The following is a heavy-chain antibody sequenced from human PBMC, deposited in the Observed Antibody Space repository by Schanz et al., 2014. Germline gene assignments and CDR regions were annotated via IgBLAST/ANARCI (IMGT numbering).Heavy chain of an antibody. Sequence: EVDLVESGGGLVQPGGSLRLSCAASGFTVSSNYMSWVRQAPGKGLEWVSVIYGGGITYYADSVKGRFTISRDSSRNTLYLQMNSLRAEDTAVYYCASLYDREYFDYWGQGTLVTVSS. CDR1: GFTVSSNY. D-gene: IGHD2-8*01. J-gene: IGHJ4*02. V-gene: IGHV3-66*01. CDR3: ASLYDREYFDY. CDR2: IYGGGIT.